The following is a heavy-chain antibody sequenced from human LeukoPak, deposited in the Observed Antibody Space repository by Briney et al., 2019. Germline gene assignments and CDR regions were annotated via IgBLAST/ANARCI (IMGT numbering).Heavy chain of an antibody. J-gene: IGHJ4*02. V-gene: IGHV3-7*01. CDR1: KFTFNTYW. Sequence: GGSLRLSCAASKFTFNTYWMSWVRQAPGKGLEWVASIKEDGSKKYYVDSVKGRFTISRDNAKNSLYLQMSSLRAEDTAIYFCAKERPGSASAFDYWGQGTLVTVSS. CDR3: AKERPGSASAFDY. CDR2: IKEDGSKK. D-gene: IGHD6-25*01.